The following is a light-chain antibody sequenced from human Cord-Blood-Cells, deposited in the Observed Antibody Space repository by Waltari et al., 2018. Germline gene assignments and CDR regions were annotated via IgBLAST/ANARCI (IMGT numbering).Light chain of an antibody. CDR1: SSNIGSNP. CDR3: AAWDDSLNGPV. V-gene: IGLV1-44*01. CDR2: SNT. Sequence: QSVLTQPPSASGTPGQRVTISCSGSSSNIGSNPVNWYQQLPGTAPKLLIYSNTQRPSGGPDRLAGSKSGASASLAISGLQSEDEADYYCAAWDDSLNGPVFGGGTKLTVL. J-gene: IGLJ3*02.